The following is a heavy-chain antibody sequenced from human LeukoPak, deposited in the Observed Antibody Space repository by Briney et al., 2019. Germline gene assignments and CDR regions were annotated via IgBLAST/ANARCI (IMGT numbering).Heavy chain of an antibody. Sequence: QSGGSLRLSCAASGFTFSSYSMNWVRQAPGKGLEWVSYISSSSSTIYYADSVKGRFTISRDNAKNSLYLQMNSLRAEDTAVYYCARDRSPHYYDSSGYYSCFDYWGQGTLATVSS. CDR2: ISSSSSTI. CDR1: GFTFSSYS. CDR3: ARDRSPHYYDSSGYYSCFDY. J-gene: IGHJ4*02. V-gene: IGHV3-48*01. D-gene: IGHD3-22*01.